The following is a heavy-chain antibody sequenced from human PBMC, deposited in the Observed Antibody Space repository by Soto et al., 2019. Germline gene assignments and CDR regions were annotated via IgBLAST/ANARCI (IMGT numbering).Heavy chain of an antibody. CDR2: ISGSGGST. J-gene: IGHJ4*02. D-gene: IGHD7-27*01. V-gene: IGHV3-23*01. CDR3: ARGRTGNLDY. Sequence: GGSLRLSCAASGFTFSSYAMSWVRQAPGKGLEWVSAISGSGGSTYYADSVKGRFTISRDNSKNTLYLQMNSLIAEDTAVYYCARGRTGNLDYWGQGTLVTVSS. CDR1: GFTFSSYA.